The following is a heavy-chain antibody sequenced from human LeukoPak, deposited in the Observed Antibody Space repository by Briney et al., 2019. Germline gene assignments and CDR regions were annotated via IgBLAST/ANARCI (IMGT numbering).Heavy chain of an antibody. CDR1: GGSISNYF. V-gene: IGHV4-4*07. J-gene: IGHJ6*03. CDR3: ARYLDTAMVTNSLPYYYMDV. Sequence: SETLSLTCTVSGGSISNYFWSWVRQPAGKGLEWIGRIYSTGRSDYNPSLKSRITMSVDTSKNQFSLKLSSVTAADTAVYYCARYLDTAMVTNSLPYYYMDVWGKGTTVTVSS. CDR2: IYSTGRS. D-gene: IGHD5-18*01.